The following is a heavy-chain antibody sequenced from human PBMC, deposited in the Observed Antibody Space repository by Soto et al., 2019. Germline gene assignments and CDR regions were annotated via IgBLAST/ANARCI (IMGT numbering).Heavy chain of an antibody. CDR3: ARQDTSGYAFDY. CDR1: GGSISSFD. Sequence: SETLSLTCTVSGGSISSFDWNWIRQSPGKGLEWIGYISYSGSTNYNPSLKSRVTISVDTSKNQFSLKLSSVTAADTAVYYCARQDTSGYAFDYWGQGTLVTVS. CDR2: ISYSGST. D-gene: IGHD3-22*01. V-gene: IGHV4-59*08. J-gene: IGHJ4*02.